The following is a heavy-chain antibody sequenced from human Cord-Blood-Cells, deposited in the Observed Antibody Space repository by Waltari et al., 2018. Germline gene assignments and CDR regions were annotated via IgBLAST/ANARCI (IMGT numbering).Heavy chain of an antibody. J-gene: IGHJ4*02. V-gene: IGHV1-24*01. CDR2: FDPENGET. D-gene: IGHD3-10*01. Sequence: QVQLVQSGAEVKKPGASVKVSCKVSGYTPTELSMPWVRQAPGKGLEWMGGFDPENGETIYAQKFQGRVTMTEDTSTDTAYMELSSLRSEDTAVYYCATVHITMVRGVIHHDYWGQGTLVTVSS. CDR1: GYTPTELS. CDR3: ATVHITMVRGVIHHDY.